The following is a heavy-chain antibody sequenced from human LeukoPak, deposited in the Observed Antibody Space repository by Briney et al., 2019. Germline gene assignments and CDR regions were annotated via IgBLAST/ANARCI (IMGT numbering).Heavy chain of an antibody. Sequence: QAGGSLRLSCAASGFTFSSYGMHWVRQAPGKGLEWVAVISYDGSNKYYADSVKGRFTISRDNSKNTLYLQMNSLRAEDTAVYYCARDSGSYDYWGQGTLVTVSS. CDR3: ARDSGSYDY. V-gene: IGHV3-30*03. CDR2: ISYDGSNK. D-gene: IGHD1-26*01. J-gene: IGHJ4*02. CDR1: GFTFSSYG.